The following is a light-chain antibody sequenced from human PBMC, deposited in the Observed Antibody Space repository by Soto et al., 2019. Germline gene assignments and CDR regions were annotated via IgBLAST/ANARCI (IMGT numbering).Light chain of an antibody. Sequence: QSALTQPPSVSGSPGQSVTISCTGTSTDFVSYNRVSWYQQPPGTAPKLMIYEVSKRPSGVPDRFSGSKSGNTASLTISGLQAADEADYYCSLYTSENAYVFGPGTKVTVL. CDR1: STDFVSYNR. CDR3: SLYTSENAYV. J-gene: IGLJ1*01. CDR2: EVS. V-gene: IGLV2-18*01.